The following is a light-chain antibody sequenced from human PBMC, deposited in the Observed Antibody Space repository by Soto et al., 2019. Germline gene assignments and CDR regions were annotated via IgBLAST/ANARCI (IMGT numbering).Light chain of an antibody. Sequence: QSVLTQPASVSGSPGQSITISCTGARSDVGGYNYVSWYQQHPGKVPRLMIYEVSNRPSGLSNSFSGSKSDHTASLTISGLQAEDDGDYYCSSYTSGNTWVFGAGTKLIVL. CDR1: RSDVGGYNY. J-gene: IGLJ3*02. CDR3: SSYTSGNTWV. V-gene: IGLV2-14*01. CDR2: EVS.